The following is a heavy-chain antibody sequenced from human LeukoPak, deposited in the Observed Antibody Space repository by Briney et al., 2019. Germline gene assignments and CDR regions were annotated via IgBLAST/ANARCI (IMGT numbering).Heavy chain of an antibody. D-gene: IGHD3-3*01. V-gene: IGHV5-51*01. CDR2: IYPGDSDT. Sequence: GESLKISCKGSGYGFTSYWIGWVRQMPGKGLEWMGIIYPGDSDTRYSPSFQGQVTISADKSISTAYLQWSSLKASDTAMYYCARTTIFGVVITDAFDIWGQGTMVTVSS. CDR3: ARTTIFGVVITDAFDI. CDR1: GYGFTSYW. J-gene: IGHJ3*02.